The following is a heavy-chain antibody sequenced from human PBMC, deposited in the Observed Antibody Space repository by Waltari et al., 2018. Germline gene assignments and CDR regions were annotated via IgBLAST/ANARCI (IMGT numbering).Heavy chain of an antibody. CDR2: ISSSSSYI. CDR3: ARNGGGYNWFDP. V-gene: IGHV3-21*01. J-gene: IGHJ5*02. D-gene: IGHD2-15*01. Sequence: EVQLVESGGGLVKPGGSLRLSCAASGFTFSSYSMNWVRQAPGKGLDVVSSISSSSSYIYYADAVKGRFTITRDNAKNSLYQQMNSLGAEDTAVYYCARNGGGYNWFDPWGQGTLVTVSS. CDR1: GFTFSSYS.